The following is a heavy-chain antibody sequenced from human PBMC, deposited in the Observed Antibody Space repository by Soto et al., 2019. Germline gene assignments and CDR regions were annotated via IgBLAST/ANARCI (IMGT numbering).Heavy chain of an antibody. CDR1: GYTFSSFH. D-gene: IGHD3-3*01. Sequence: ASVKGSWKTAGYTFSSFHINCGLHDPRQGPEWMGRMNPDNGDTVYARKFQGRVTMTRDTSISTAHMELSSLRSEDTAMYYCARTSLSECSFGVVNVHFSYAMDVWGQGPT. CDR2: MNPDNGDT. J-gene: IGHJ6*02. CDR3: ARTSLSECSFGVVNVHFSYAMDV. V-gene: IGHV1-8*01.